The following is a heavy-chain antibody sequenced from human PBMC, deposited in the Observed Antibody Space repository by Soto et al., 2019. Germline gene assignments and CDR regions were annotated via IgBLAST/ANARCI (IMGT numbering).Heavy chain of an antibody. Sequence: PSETLSLTCTVSGGSISSGDYYWSWIRQPPGKGLEWIGYIYYSGSTYYNPPLKSRVTISVDTSKNQFSLKLSSVTAADTAVYYCARDARLYDSSGYYFDYWGQGTLVTVSS. J-gene: IGHJ4*02. D-gene: IGHD3-22*01. V-gene: IGHV4-30-4*01. CDR3: ARDARLYDSSGYYFDY. CDR1: GGSISSGDYY. CDR2: IYYSGST.